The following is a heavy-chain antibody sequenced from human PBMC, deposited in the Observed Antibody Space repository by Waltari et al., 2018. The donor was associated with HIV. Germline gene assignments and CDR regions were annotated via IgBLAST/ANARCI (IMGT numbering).Heavy chain of an antibody. J-gene: IGHJ5*02. CDR2: IYYNGGT. V-gene: IGHV4-59*01. CDR3: ARDFYGAGIGLSRGRRYFDP. CDR1: GGSFSTYY. Sequence: QVQLQESGPGLVKPSETLSLTCTVSGGSFSTYYWSWIRPPPGKGLEWMGYIYYNGGTKYNPSLKKRVPRTIDTSKTQFSLELSSVTTADTAIYYCARDFYGAGIGLSRGRRYFDPWGQGALVTVSS. D-gene: IGHD3-10*01.